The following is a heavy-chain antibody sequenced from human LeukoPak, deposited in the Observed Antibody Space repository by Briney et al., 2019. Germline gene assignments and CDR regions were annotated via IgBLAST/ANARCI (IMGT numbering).Heavy chain of an antibody. J-gene: IGHJ4*02. CDR1: GYTFTSYY. Sequence: ASVKVSCKASGYTFTSYYMHWVRQAPGQGLEWMGLINPSGTNTNYAQKFRGRVTMTRDTSTSTVYMDLSSLRSEDTAMYFCAREESGGYFDYWGQGTLVTVSS. D-gene: IGHD2-8*02. CDR3: AREESGGYFDY. CDR2: INPSGTNT. V-gene: IGHV1-46*01.